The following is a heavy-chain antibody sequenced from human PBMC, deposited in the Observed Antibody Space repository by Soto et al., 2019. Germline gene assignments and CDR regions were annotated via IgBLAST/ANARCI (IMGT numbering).Heavy chain of an antibody. D-gene: IGHD3-22*01. CDR2: IYRSGNT. Sequence: SETLSLTCAVSGYSISSGYYWGWIRQPPGKGLEWIGSIYRSGNTYYNPSLKSRVTISVDTSKNQFSLKLSSVTAADTAVYSCARAYYYEVAGWFDPWGPGTLVTVSS. CDR3: ARAYYYEVAGWFDP. J-gene: IGHJ5*02. CDR1: GYSISSGYY. V-gene: IGHV4-38-2*01.